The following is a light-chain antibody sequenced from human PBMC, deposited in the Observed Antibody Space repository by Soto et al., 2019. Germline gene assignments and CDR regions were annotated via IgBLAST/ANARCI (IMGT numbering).Light chain of an antibody. CDR2: GAS. CDR1: QSIYRNF. CDR3: QQYGSSPST. J-gene: IGKJ3*01. Sequence: EIVLTQSPDNLSLSPGERATLSCRASQSIYRNFLAWYQQKPGQAPRLLIYGASSRATGIPDRFSGSGSGTDFTLIISRLEPEDFAVYFCQQYGSSPSTFGPGTKVNI. V-gene: IGKV3-20*01.